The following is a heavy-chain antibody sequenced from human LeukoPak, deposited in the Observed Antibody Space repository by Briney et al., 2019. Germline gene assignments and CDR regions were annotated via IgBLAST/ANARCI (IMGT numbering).Heavy chain of an antibody. V-gene: IGHV3-11*06. D-gene: IGHD1-14*01. CDR1: GFTFSAYY. J-gene: IGHJ6*02. CDR3: ARHEPVITLSSYYYGMDV. Sequence: PGGSLRLSCVASGFTFSAYYMSWIRQAPGKGLEWVSYISTSSSDINYADSVKGRFTISRDNAKNSLYLQMNSLRAEDTAVYYCARHEPVITLSSYYYGMDVWGPGTTVTVSS. CDR2: ISTSSSDI.